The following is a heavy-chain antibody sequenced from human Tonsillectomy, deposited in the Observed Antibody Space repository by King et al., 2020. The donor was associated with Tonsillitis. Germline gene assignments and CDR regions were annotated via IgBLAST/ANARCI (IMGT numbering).Heavy chain of an antibody. Sequence: VQLVESGGGLVQPGRSLRLSCAASGFTFDDYAMHWVRQAPGKGLEWFSGISWNSGSIGYADSVKGRFTISRDNAKNSLYLQMNSLRAEDTALYYCARRIAAAGAEFYYFDYWGQGTLVTVSS. CDR3: ARRIAAAGAEFYYFDY. CDR1: GFTFDDYA. CDR2: ISWNSGSI. V-gene: IGHV3-9*01. D-gene: IGHD6-13*01. J-gene: IGHJ4*02.